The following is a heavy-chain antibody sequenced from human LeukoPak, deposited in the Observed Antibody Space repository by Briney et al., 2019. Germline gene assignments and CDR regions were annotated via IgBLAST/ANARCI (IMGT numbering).Heavy chain of an antibody. D-gene: IGHD3-10*01. V-gene: IGHV4-4*07. CDR2: IYTSGST. Sequence: PSETLSLTCTVSGGSISSYYWSWIRQPAGKGLEWIGRIYTSGSTNYNPSLKSRVTMSVDTSKNQFSLRLSSVNAADTAVYFCAREGTSGGLNWLDPWGQGTLVTVSS. CDR1: GGSISSYY. J-gene: IGHJ5*02. CDR3: AREGTSGGLNWLDP.